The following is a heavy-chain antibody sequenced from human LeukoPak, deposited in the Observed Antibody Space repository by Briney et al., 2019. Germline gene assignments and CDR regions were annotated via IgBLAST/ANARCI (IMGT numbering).Heavy chain of an antibody. CDR1: GFTFSSYA. Sequence: GGSLRLSCAASGFTFSSYAMSWVRQAPGKGLEWVSAISGSGGSTYYADSVKGRFTISRDNSKNTLYLQMNSLRAEDTAVYYCAKDPNRYGGNPGGYWGQGTLVTVSS. D-gene: IGHD4-23*01. CDR3: AKDPNRYGGNPGGY. CDR2: ISGSGGST. V-gene: IGHV3-23*01. J-gene: IGHJ4*02.